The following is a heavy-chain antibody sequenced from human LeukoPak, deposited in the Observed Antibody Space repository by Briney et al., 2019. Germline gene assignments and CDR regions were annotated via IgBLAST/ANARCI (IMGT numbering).Heavy chain of an antibody. CDR3: ARDLSDYYGSGSYRPIDAFDI. V-gene: IGHV4-34*01. J-gene: IGHJ3*02. Sequence: PSETLSLTCTVSGGFISSYYWSWIRQPPGKGLEWIGEINHSGSPNYNPSLKSRVTISIDTSKNQFSLKLSPVTAADTAVYYCARDLSDYYGSGSYRPIDAFDIWGQGTMVTVSS. CDR1: GGFISSYY. CDR2: INHSGSP. D-gene: IGHD3-10*01.